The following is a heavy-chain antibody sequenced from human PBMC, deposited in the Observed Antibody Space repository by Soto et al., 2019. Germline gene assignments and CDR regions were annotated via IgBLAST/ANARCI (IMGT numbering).Heavy chain of an antibody. V-gene: IGHV4-59*08. D-gene: IGHD3-3*01. CDR1: GGSISSYY. J-gene: IGHJ4*02. Sequence: SSETLSLTCTVSGGSISSYYWSWIRQPPGKGLEWIGYMHNSGSTKYNPSLKSRVTISADTSKNQFSLKLSSVTAADSAVYYCAIGHYDFWSGYFATIDYWGQGTLVNVSS. CDR2: MHNSGST. CDR3: AIGHYDFWSGYFATIDY.